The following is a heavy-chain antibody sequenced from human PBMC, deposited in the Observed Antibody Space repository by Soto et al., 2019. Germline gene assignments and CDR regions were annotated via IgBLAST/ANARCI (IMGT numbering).Heavy chain of an antibody. Sequence: GGSLRLSCAASGFTFSSYSMNWVRQAPGKGLEWVSYISSSSSTIYYADSVKGRFTISRDNAKNSLYLQMNSLRAEDTAVYYCASQPPPGITIFGVDPDVWGKGTTVTVSS. V-gene: IGHV3-48*01. CDR1: GFTFSSYS. CDR3: ASQPPPGITIFGVDPDV. CDR2: ISSSSSTI. J-gene: IGHJ6*04. D-gene: IGHD3-3*01.